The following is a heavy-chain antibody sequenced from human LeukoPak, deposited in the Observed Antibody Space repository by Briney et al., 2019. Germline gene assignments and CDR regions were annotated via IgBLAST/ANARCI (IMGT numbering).Heavy chain of an antibody. V-gene: IGHV3-30-3*01. Sequence: GGSLRLSCAASGFTFSSYAMHWVRQAPGKGLEWVAVISYDGSNKYYADSVKGRFTISRDNSKNTLYLQMNSLRAEDTAVYCCVRITMVRGVMVLDYWGQGTLVTVSS. D-gene: IGHD3-10*01. J-gene: IGHJ4*02. CDR3: VRITMVRGVMVLDY. CDR1: GFTFSSYA. CDR2: ISYDGSNK.